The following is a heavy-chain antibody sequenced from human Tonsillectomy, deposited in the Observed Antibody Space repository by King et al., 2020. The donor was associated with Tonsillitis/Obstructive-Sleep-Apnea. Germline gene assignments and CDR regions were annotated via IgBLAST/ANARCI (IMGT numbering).Heavy chain of an antibody. CDR2: INPRTGDT. D-gene: IGHD5/OR15-5a*01. CDR3: VRGIKLYLRVFDY. V-gene: IGHV1-46*01. CDR1: GFSLTNYY. Sequence: VQLVESGAEVRKPGASVRVSCKASGFSLTNYYIHWVRQAPGQGLEWVGLINPRTGDTNHARKFYGRLTMTRDTSTNTVSMELSSLTSNDTAVYYCVRGIKLYLRVFDYWGQGTLVTVSS. J-gene: IGHJ4*02.